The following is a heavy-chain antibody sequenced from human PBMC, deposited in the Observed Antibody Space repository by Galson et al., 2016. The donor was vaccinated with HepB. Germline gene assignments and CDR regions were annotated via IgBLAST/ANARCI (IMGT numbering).Heavy chain of an antibody. J-gene: IGHJ4*02. V-gene: IGHV3-74*01. CDR3: ARLSLVSAGTVDY. D-gene: IGHD6-19*01. CDR1: GFSYSAYW. CDR2: INPDGTKT. Sequence: SLRLSCAASGFSYSAYWMNWVRQAPGKGLVWVSHINPDGTKTAYVDSVKGRFTFSRDNAKNTLYLQMNSLRAEDTAVYYSARLSLVSAGTVDYWGQGTLVVVSS.